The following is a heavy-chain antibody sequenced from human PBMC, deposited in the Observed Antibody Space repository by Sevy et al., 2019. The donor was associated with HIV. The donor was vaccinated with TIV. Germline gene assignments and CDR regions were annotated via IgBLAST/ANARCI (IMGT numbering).Heavy chain of an antibody. Sequence: SETLSLTCTVSGGSISTYYWSWIRQPAGKGLEWIGRMYTSGSTNYNPSLTSRVTMSLDTSKNQFSLELTSVTAADTAVYYCAGGTYYDTFDIWGQGTMVTVSS. J-gene: IGHJ3*02. CDR1: GGSISTYY. D-gene: IGHD1-26*01. CDR3: AGGTYYDTFDI. CDR2: MYTSGST. V-gene: IGHV4-4*07.